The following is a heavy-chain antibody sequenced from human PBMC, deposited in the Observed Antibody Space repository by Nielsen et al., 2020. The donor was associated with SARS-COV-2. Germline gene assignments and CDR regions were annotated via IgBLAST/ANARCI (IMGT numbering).Heavy chain of an antibody. D-gene: IGHD3-22*01. J-gene: IGHJ4*02. Sequence: GGSLRLSCAASGFTFSNAWMSWVRQAPGKGLEWVGRIKSKTDGGTTDYAAPVKGRFTISRDDSKNTLYLQMNSLKTEDTAVYYCTTETNYYDSSGYYIYWGQGTLVTVSS. V-gene: IGHV3-15*01. CDR1: GFTFSNAW. CDR3: TTETNYYDSSGYYIY. CDR2: IKSKTDGGTT.